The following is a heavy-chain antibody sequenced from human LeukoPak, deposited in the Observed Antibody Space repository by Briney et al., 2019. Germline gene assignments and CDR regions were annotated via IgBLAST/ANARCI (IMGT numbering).Heavy chain of an antibody. Sequence: GGSLRLSCAASGFTFRRYGMSWVRQAPGKGLEWVSSISGSGGSTYYVDSVKGRFTISRDNSKNTLYLQMNSLRAEDTAVYYCAKSSWSGSSGGFDYWGQGTLVTVSS. CDR1: GFTFRRYG. CDR2: ISGSGGST. J-gene: IGHJ4*02. CDR3: AKSSWSGSSGGFDY. V-gene: IGHV3-23*01. D-gene: IGHD1-26*01.